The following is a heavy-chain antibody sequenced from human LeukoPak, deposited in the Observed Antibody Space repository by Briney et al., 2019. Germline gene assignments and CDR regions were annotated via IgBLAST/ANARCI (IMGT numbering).Heavy chain of an antibody. Sequence: PGGSLRLSCAASGFTFSDYYMNWVRQAPGKELEWVSYISGSGTTIDYADSVKGRFTISRDNAKNSLYLQMNSLRAEDTAVYYCARDMELRYFDWLPSEGCFDYWGQGTVVTVSS. CDR3: ARDMELRYFDWLPSEGCFDY. CDR1: GFTFSDYY. J-gene: IGHJ4*02. V-gene: IGHV3-11*01. CDR2: ISGSGTTI. D-gene: IGHD3-9*01.